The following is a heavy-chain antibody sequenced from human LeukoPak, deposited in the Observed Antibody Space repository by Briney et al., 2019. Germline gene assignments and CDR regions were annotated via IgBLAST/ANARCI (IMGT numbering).Heavy chain of an antibody. CDR3: ARMNYDFWGGYYPYFDY. CDR2: ISSTGSTI. D-gene: IGHD3-3*01. Sequence: GGSLRLSCAASGFTLSDYYMNWIRQTPGKGLEWISYISSTGSTIYYADSVKGRFTISRDNAKNSLFLQMNSLRAEDTAVYYCARMNYDFWGGYYPYFDYWGQGALVTVSS. V-gene: IGHV3-11*04. CDR1: GFTLSDYY. J-gene: IGHJ4*02.